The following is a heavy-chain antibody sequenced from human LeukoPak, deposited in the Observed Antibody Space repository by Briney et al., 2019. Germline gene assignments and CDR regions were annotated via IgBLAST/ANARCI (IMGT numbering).Heavy chain of an antibody. CDR1: GFTFSNYA. V-gene: IGHV3-30*04. D-gene: IGHD3-9*01. CDR2: ISYDGSNK. CDR3: ALVTGDY. Sequence: GGSLRLSCAASGFTFSNYALHWVRQAPGKGLEWVAVISYDGSNKHYADSVKGRFTISRDNSKNTLYLQMNSLRAEDTAVYYCALVTGDYWGQGTLVTVSS. J-gene: IGHJ4*02.